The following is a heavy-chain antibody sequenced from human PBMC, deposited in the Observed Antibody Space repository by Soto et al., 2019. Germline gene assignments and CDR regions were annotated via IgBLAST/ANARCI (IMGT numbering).Heavy chain of an antibody. D-gene: IGHD3-16*01. CDR3: ARDPWAADY. J-gene: IGHJ4*02. V-gene: IGHV3-66*01. CDR2: IYSGGST. Sequence: EVQLVESGGGLVQPGGSLRLSCAASGFTVSTKYMSWVRQAPGKGLEWVSVIYSGGSTFYADSVRGRFPISRDNSKNTVNLQMNSLRAEDTAVYYCARDPWAADYWGQGTLVTVS. CDR1: GFTVSTKY.